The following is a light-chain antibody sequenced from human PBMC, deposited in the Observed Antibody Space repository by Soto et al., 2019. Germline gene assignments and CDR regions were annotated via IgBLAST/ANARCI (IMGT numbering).Light chain of an antibody. V-gene: IGKV1-27*01. CDR3: QKYNSALGRFT. Sequence: DIQMTQSPSSLSASVGDRVTITCRASQGISNYLAWYQQKPGKVPKLLIYAASTLQSGVPSRFSGSGSGTDFTLTISSLQPEDVATYYCQKYNSALGRFTFAPGPKVDIK. CDR2: AAS. J-gene: IGKJ3*01. CDR1: QGISNY.